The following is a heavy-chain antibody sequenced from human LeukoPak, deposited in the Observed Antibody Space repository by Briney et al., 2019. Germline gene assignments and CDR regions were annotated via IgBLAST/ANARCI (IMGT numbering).Heavy chain of an antibody. CDR2: INPNSGGT. J-gene: IGHJ4*02. D-gene: IGHD2-2*01. Sequence: ASVKVSCKASGYTFTGYYMHWVRQAPGQGLEWMGWINPNSGGTNYAQKFQGRVTMTRDTSISTAYMELSRLRSDDTAVYYCARGNLYCSSTSCYLDYWGQGTLVTVSS. V-gene: IGHV1-2*02. CDR3: ARGNLYCSSTSCYLDY. CDR1: GYTFTGYY.